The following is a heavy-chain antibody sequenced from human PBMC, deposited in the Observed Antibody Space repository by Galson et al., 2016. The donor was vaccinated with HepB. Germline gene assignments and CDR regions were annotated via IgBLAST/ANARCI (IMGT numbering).Heavy chain of an antibody. CDR3: AARDYGDYPYFDF. Sequence: SLRLSCAASGFTVSRNCMSWVRQAPGKGLEWVSVIYGGGTIHYADSVKGRFTISRGSSRNTLYLQMNSLRAEDTALYYCAARDYGDYPYFDFWGQGTLVTVSS. V-gene: IGHV3-53*01. CDR2: IYGGGTI. CDR1: GFTVSRNC. D-gene: IGHD4-17*01. J-gene: IGHJ4*02.